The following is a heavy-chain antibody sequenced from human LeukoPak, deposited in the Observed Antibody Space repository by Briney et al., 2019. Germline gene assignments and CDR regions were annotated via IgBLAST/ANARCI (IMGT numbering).Heavy chain of an antibody. Sequence: GGSLRLSCAASGFTFGSYRMNWVRQAPGKGLEWVSYISSSSSTIHYADSVKGRFTISRDNAENSLYLQMNSLRAEDTAVYYCAREHYFYYLDAWGKGTTVTVSS. CDR3: AREHYFYYLDA. CDR2: ISSSSSTI. J-gene: IGHJ6*03. V-gene: IGHV3-48*04. CDR1: GFTFGSYR.